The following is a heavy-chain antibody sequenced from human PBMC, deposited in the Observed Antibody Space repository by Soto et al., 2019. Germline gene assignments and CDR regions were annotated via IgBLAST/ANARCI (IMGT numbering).Heavy chain of an antibody. D-gene: IGHD6-6*01. CDR3: ARVGGLAARTFDY. Sequence: QVQLQESGPGLVRPSETLSLTCTVSGDSVSSSNYYWSWIRQSPVKGLEWIGYIYYSGSTNYNPSLKSRVTISVDTSKNQFSLNLRSMSPADTAVYYCARVGGLAARTFDYWGPGTLVTVSS. J-gene: IGHJ4*02. V-gene: IGHV4-61*01. CDR2: IYYSGST. CDR1: GDSVSSSNYY.